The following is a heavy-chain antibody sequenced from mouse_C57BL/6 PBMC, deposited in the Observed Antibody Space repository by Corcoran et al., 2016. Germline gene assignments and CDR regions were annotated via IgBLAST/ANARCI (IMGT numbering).Heavy chain of an antibody. Sequence: EVQLQQSGPELVKPGASVKISCKASGYTFTDYYMNWVKQSHGKSLEWIGDINPNNGGTSYNQKFKGKATLTVDKSSSTAYMELRSLTSEDSAVYYCARRYYGSSPHFDYWGQGTTLTVSS. CDR2: INPNNGGT. CDR1: GYTFTDYY. V-gene: IGHV1-26*01. D-gene: IGHD1-1*01. J-gene: IGHJ2*01. CDR3: ARRYYGSSPHFDY.